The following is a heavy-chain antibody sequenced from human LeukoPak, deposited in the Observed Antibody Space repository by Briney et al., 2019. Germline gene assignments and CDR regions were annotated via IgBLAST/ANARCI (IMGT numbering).Heavy chain of an antibody. CDR1: GFTFSDYY. CDR2: ISSSGSTI. D-gene: IGHD6-6*01. J-gene: IGHJ4*02. Sequence: GGSLRLSCAASGFTFSDYYMSWIRQAPGKGLEWVSYISSSGSTIYYADSVKGRFTISRDNAKNSLYLQMNSLRAEDTAVYYCASHEYSGPSDYWGQGTLVTVSS. V-gene: IGHV3-11*01. CDR3: ASHEYSGPSDY.